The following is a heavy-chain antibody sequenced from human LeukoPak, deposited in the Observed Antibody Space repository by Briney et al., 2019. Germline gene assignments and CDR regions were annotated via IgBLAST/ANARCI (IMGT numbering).Heavy chain of an antibody. CDR3: ARDRRYSSSWYTTNWFDP. J-gene: IGHJ5*02. Sequence: SETLSLTCAVYGGSFSGYYWSWIRQPPGKGLEWIGEINHSGSTNYNPSLKSRVTISVDTSKNQFSLKLSSVAAADTAVYYCARDRRYSSSWYTTNWFDPWGQGTLVTVSS. V-gene: IGHV4-34*01. D-gene: IGHD6-13*01. CDR2: INHSGST. CDR1: GGSFSGYY.